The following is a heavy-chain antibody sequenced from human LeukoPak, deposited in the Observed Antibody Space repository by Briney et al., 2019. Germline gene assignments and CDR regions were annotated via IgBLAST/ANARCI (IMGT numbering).Heavy chain of an antibody. CDR2: ISAYNGNT. D-gene: IGHD3-9*01. CDR3: ARLYYDILTGYSNFDY. J-gene: IGHJ4*02. CDR1: GYTFTSYG. Sequence: GASVKVSCKASGYTFTSYGISWVRQAPGQGLEWMGWISAYNGNTNYAQKLQGRVTMTTDTSTSTAYMELRSLRSDDTAVYYCARLYYDILTGYSNFDYWGQGTLATVSS. V-gene: IGHV1-18*04.